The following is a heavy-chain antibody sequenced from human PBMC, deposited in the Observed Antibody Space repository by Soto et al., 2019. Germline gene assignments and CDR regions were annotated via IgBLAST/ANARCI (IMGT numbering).Heavy chain of an antibody. D-gene: IGHD2-15*01. Sequence: EVQLLESGGGLVQPGGSLRLSCAASGFTFSSYAMSWVRQAPGKGLEWVSAISGSGGSTYYADSVKGRFTISRDNSKNTLYLQMNSLRAEDTAVYCCAKGGEGYCSGGSWYPNYYYYYYMDVWGKGTTVTVSS. J-gene: IGHJ6*03. CDR2: ISGSGGST. V-gene: IGHV3-23*01. CDR1: GFTFSSYA. CDR3: AKGGEGYCSGGSWYPNYYYYYYMDV.